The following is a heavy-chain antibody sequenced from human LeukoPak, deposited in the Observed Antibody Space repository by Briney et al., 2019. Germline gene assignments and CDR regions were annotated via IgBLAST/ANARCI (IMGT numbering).Heavy chain of an antibody. J-gene: IGHJ4*02. CDR3: ARGGERMYYYDSSGYYYFDY. CDR1: GFTFSSYS. CDR2: ISSSSSYI. Sequence: PGGSLRLSCAASGFTFSSYSMNWVRQAPGKGLEWVSSISSSSSYIYYADSVKGRFTISRDNAKNSLYLQMNSLRAEDTAVYYCARGGERMYYYDSSGYYYFDYWGQGAIVTVSS. V-gene: IGHV3-21*01. D-gene: IGHD3-22*01.